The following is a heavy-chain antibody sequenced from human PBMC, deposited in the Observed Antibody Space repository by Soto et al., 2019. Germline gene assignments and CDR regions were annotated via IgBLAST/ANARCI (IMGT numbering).Heavy chain of an antibody. CDR2: IDWDDDK. Sequence: SGPTLVNPTQTLKLTCTFSGFSLSTSGMSVTWIRQPPGKALEWLARIDWDDDKFYRSSLQPRLTISKDTSKNQVVLTLTNMDPVDTATYYCARSPGNFTSGWSLFDHWGQGALVTVSS. J-gene: IGHJ4*02. D-gene: IGHD6-19*01. V-gene: IGHV2-70*04. CDR1: GFSLSTSGMS. CDR3: ARSPGNFTSGWSLFDH.